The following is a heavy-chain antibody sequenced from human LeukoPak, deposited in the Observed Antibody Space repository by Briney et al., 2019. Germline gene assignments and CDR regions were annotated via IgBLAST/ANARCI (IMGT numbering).Heavy chain of an antibody. CDR2: ISAFGGTA. J-gene: IGHJ3*02. V-gene: IGHV3-23*01. CDR1: GFTFSSYA. CDR3: ARENDAFDI. Sequence: GGSLRLSCAASGFTFSSYAMSWVRQAPGKGLEWVSGISAFGGTAYYADSVKGRFTISRDNSKNTLYLQMNSLRAEDTAVYYCARENDAFDIWGQGTMVTVSS.